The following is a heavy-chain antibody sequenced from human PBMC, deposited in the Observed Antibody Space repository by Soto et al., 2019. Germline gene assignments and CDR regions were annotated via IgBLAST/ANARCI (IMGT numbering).Heavy chain of an antibody. V-gene: IGHV1-2*04. CDR3: ARDGIYSSGSYSD. Sequence: ASVKVSCKASGYTFTGYYMHWVRQAPGQGLEWMGWINPNSGGTNYAQKFQGWVTMTRDTSISTAYMELSRLRSDDTAVYYCARDGIYSSGSYSDWGQGTLVTVSS. CDR2: INPNSGGT. J-gene: IGHJ4*02. CDR1: GYTFTGYY. D-gene: IGHD3-10*01.